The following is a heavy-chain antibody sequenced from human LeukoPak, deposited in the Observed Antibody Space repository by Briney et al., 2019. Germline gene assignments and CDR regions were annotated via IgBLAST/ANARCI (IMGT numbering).Heavy chain of an antibody. CDR3: ASWPVGWYGEDS. CDR1: GLSVSSNF. V-gene: IGHV3-53*01. CDR2: IYGGGST. D-gene: IGHD6-19*01. J-gene: IGHJ4*02. Sequence: GGSLRLSCAATGLSVSSNFMSWVRQAPGKGLEWVSVIYGGGSTYYADSVKSRFTISRDTPKNTLYLQMNSLRVEDTAVYYCASWPVGWYGEDSWGQGTLVTVSA.